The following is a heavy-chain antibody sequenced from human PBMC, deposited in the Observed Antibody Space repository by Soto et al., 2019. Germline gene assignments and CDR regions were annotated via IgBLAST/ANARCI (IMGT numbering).Heavy chain of an antibody. Sequence: ASVKVSCKASGYTFTSYAMHWVRQAPGQRLEWMGWINAGNGNTKYSQKFQGRVTITRNTSISTAYMELSSLRSEDTAVYYCARATANNYYDSSGYYYGDYYYGMDVWGQGTTVTVSS. CDR2: INAGNGNT. V-gene: IGHV1-3*01. CDR3: ARATANNYYDSSGYYYGDYYYGMDV. D-gene: IGHD3-22*01. CDR1: GYTFTSYA. J-gene: IGHJ6*02.